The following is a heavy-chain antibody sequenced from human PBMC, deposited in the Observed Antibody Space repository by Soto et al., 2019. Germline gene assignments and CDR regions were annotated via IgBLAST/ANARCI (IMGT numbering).Heavy chain of an antibody. J-gene: IGHJ1*01. CDR2: ISSSSSTI. CDR3: ARHRSLSARYFQP. D-gene: IGHD3-16*02. Sequence: LRLSCAASGFTFSSYSMNWVRQAPGKGLEWVSYISSSSSTIYYADSVKGRFTISRDNAKNSLYLQMNSLRDEDTAVYYCARHRSLSARYFQPWGDVTLVTVSP. CDR1: GFTFSSYS. V-gene: IGHV3-48*02.